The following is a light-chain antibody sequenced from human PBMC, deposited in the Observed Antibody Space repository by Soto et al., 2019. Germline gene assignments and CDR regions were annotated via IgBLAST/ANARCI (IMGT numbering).Light chain of an antibody. CDR2: DVT. CDR3: CSYAGSYTLI. V-gene: IGLV2-11*01. J-gene: IGLJ2*01. CDR1: SSDVGGFNY. Sequence: QSALTQPRSMSGSPGQSVIISCTGTSSDVGGFNYVSWYQQRPGKVPKLMIYDVTKRPSGVPDRFSGSKSGNTASLTISGLQAEDEADYYCCSYAGSYTLIFGGGTKLTVL.